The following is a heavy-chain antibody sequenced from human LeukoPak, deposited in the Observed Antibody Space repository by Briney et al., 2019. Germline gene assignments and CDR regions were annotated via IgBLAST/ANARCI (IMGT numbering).Heavy chain of an antibody. Sequence: GGSLRLSCATSGFIFSTYALSWVRQAPGKGLEWASSISGSGGSTYHADSVKGRFTISRDSSKNTLYLQMNSLRAEDTAIYYCARVIRAAPGKGYFDYWGQGTLVIVSS. V-gene: IGHV3-23*01. CDR1: GFIFSTYA. CDR2: ISGSGGST. J-gene: IGHJ4*02. CDR3: ARVIRAAPGKGYFDY. D-gene: IGHD6-13*01.